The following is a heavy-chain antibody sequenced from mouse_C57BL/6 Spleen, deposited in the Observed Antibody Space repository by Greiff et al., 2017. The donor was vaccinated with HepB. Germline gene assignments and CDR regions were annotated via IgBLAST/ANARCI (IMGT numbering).Heavy chain of an antibody. V-gene: IGHV5-4*03. Sequence: EVKLVESGGGLVKPGGSLKLSCAASGFTFSSYAMSWVRQTPEKRLEWVATISDGGSYTYYPDNVKGRFTISRDNAKNNLYLQMSHLKSEDTAMYYCARGTMVRDFDDWGQGTTLTVSS. D-gene: IGHD2-2*01. J-gene: IGHJ2*01. CDR1: GFTFSSYA. CDR3: ARGTMVRDFDD. CDR2: ISDGGSYT.